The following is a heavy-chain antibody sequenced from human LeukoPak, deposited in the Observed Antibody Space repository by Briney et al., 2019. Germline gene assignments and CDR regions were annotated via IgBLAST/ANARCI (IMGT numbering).Heavy chain of an antibody. CDR3: VRESGRSRVGELLRD. CDR2: IYSGGST. D-gene: IGHD3-10*01. CDR1: GFTVSSNY. Sequence: GGSLRLSCAASGFTVSSNYMSWVRQAPGKGLEWVSVIYSGGSTFYADSVKGRFTISRDNSKNTLYLQMNSLRSEDTAMYYCVRESGRSRVGELLRDWGQGTLVIVSS. J-gene: IGHJ4*02. V-gene: IGHV3-66*01.